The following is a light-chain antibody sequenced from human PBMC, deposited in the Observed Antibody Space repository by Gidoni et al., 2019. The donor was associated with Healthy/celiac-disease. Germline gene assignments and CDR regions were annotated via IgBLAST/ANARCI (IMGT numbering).Light chain of an antibody. Sequence: EIVMTQPPATLSVSPGERATLSCRASQRISSNLAWYQQKPGQAPRLLIYGASTRATGIPARFSGSGSGTEFTLTISSLQSEDFAVYYCQQYNSWPPAFGGGTRVEIK. CDR2: GAS. J-gene: IGKJ4*01. V-gene: IGKV3-15*01. CDR1: QRISSN. CDR3: QQYNSWPPA.